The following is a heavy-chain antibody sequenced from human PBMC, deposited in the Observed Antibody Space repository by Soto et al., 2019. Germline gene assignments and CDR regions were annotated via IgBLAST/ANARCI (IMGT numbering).Heavy chain of an antibody. Sequence: EVQLLESGGGLVQPGGSLRLSCAASGFTFSTFAMSWVRQAPGKGLEWGPGIGGNGGTTFYTDSVKGRFTISRYDSKNTLYLHSDSLRAEYTAVYYCAISALWFGEFTFNWLDPWGQGTLVTVSS. J-gene: IGHJ5*02. CDR1: GFTFSTFA. CDR2: IGGNGGTT. D-gene: IGHD3-10*01. CDR3: AISALWFGEFTFNWLDP. V-gene: IGHV3-23*01.